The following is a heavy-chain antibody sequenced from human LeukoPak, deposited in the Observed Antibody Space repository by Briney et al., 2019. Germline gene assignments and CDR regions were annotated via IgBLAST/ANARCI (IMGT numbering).Heavy chain of an antibody. V-gene: IGHV1-69*04. D-gene: IGHD6-19*01. J-gene: IGHJ4*02. CDR1: GGTFSSYA. Sequence: SVKVSCKASGGTFSSYAISWVRQAPGQGLEWMGRIIPILGIANYAQKFQGRVTITADKSTSTAYMELSSLRSEDTAVYYCARDYEWVAVAGPFDYWGQGTLVTVSS. CDR2: IIPILGIA. CDR3: ARDYEWVAVAGPFDY.